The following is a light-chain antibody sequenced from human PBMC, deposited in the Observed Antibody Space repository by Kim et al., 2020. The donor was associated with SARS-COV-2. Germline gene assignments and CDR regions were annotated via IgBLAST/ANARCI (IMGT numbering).Light chain of an antibody. Sequence: GRPVHISCARSSGCIDGNYVQWSQQRPGGGPTTVIYEDDQRPSGVSDRFSGSIDNSSNSASLTISGLRTEDEADYYCQSYNRDNVIFGGGTQLTVL. CDR2: EDD. J-gene: IGLJ2*01. CDR3: QSYNRDNVI. V-gene: IGLV6-57*03. CDR1: SGCIDGNY.